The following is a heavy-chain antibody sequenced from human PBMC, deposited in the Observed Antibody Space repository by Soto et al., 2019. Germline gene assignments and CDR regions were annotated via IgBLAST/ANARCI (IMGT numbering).Heavy chain of an antibody. J-gene: IGHJ6*02. V-gene: IGHV4-34*01. Sequence: SDTLSLTYAVYGRSFSGYYWSGIRQPPGKGLEWIGEINHSGSTNYNPSLKSRVTISVDTSKNQFSLKLSSVTAADTAVYYCARKKKVLLWFGRGGMDVWGQGITVTVS. D-gene: IGHD3-10*01. CDR2: INHSGST. CDR3: ARKKKVLLWFGRGGMDV. CDR1: GRSFSGYY.